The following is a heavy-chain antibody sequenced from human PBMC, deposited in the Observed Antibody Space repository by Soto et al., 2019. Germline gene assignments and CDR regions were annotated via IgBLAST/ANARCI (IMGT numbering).Heavy chain of an antibody. CDR1: GYSFTRYW. J-gene: IGHJ6*02. CDR3: AAYSGSFYYGMDV. V-gene: IGHV5-51*01. CDR2: IYPGDSDT. Sequence: PGESLKISCNASGYSFTRYWIGWVRQMPGKGLEWMGIIYPGDSDTRYSPSFQGQVTISADKSISTAYLQWSSLKASDTATYYCAAYSGSFYYGMDVWGQGTTVTVYS. D-gene: IGHD1-26*01.